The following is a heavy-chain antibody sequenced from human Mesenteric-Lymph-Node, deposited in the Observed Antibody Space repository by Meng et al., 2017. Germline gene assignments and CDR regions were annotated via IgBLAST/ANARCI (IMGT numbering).Heavy chain of an antibody. CDR3: TTASPYSSPTDYYYYYGMDV. CDR2: IKSKIAGGTA. Sequence: GESLKISCAASGFSFIDTWMSWVRQVPGKGLEWVGRIKSKIAGGTADYAAPVKGRFTISRDDSKNTLYLQMNSLKTEDTAVYYCTTASPYSSPTDYYYYYGMDVWGQGTTVTVSS. V-gene: IGHV3-15*01. J-gene: IGHJ6*02. CDR1: GFSFIDTW. D-gene: IGHD6-13*01.